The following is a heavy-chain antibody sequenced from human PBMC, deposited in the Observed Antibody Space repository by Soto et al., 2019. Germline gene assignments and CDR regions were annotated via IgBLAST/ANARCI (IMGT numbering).Heavy chain of an antibody. D-gene: IGHD2-21*02. CDR3: ARGSGTDTGDALDI. CDR1: GFTFTRHS. J-gene: IGHJ3*02. V-gene: IGHV3-21*06. Sequence: EVQLVESGGGLVKPGGSLRLSCAASGFTFTRHSMNWVRQAPGKGLEWVSCISGTGTFIYYSDSVKGRFTISRDDAKTSLYLPMNSLPAEDTAVYYCARGSGTDTGDALDIWGPGTMVTVS. CDR2: ISGTGTFI.